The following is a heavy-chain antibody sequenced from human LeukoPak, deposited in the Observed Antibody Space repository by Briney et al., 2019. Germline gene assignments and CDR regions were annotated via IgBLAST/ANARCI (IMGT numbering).Heavy chain of an antibody. D-gene: IGHD3-22*01. CDR3: ARDRDYYDTSGYWKVFDF. CDR2: IYESGNT. Sequence: SEALSLTCTVSGGSISSSANYWAWLRQAPGKGLEWIGNIYESGNTYLNPSLKSRVTLSVDTSKNQFSLRLNSVTAADTAVYYCARDRDYYDTSGYWKVFDFWGQGTMVTVSS. CDR1: GGSISSSANY. V-gene: IGHV4-39*02. J-gene: IGHJ3*01.